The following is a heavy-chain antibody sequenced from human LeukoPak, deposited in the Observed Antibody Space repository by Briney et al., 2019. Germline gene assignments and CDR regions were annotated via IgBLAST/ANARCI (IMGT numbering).Heavy chain of an antibody. Sequence: PSETLSLTCAVYGGPFSGYYWNWIRQPPGKGLEWIGEISHNGYTNYNPSLESRVTISVDTSKNQFSLKVYSLTAADTAVYFCARAGTGDRSAVFDYWGQEILVTVSS. V-gene: IGHV4-34*01. CDR3: ARAGTGDRSAVFDY. J-gene: IGHJ4*02. D-gene: IGHD7-27*01. CDR2: ISHNGYT. CDR1: GGPFSGYY.